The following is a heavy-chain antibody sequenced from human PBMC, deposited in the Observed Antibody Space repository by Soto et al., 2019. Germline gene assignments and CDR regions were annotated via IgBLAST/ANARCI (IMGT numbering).Heavy chain of an antibody. CDR3: ARRKVAKFVDY. CDR2: IYYSGST. Sequence: SETLSLTCTVSGGSISSSSYYWGWIRQPPGKGLEWIGSIYYSGSTYYNPSLKSRVTISVDTSKNQFSLKLSSVTAADTAVYYCARRKVAKFVDYWGQGTLVTVSS. V-gene: IGHV4-39*01. D-gene: IGHD5-12*01. CDR1: GGSISSSSYY. J-gene: IGHJ4*02.